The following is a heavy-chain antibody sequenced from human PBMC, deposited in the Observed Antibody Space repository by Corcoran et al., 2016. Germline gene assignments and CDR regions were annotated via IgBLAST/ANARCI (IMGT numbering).Heavy chain of an antibody. D-gene: IGHD2-15*01. J-gene: IGHJ5*02. CDR3: ARGRGSAFDP. Sequence: EVQLVESGGGMVKPGGSLRLSCAASGFTFSSYSMHWVRQAPGKGLEWVSSISSSSRYISYADSVKGRLTISRDKAKNSLYLQMNSLRAEDTAVYYCARGRGSAFDPWGQGTLFTVSS. CDR2: ISSSSRYI. CDR1: GFTFSSYS. V-gene: IGHV3-21*01.